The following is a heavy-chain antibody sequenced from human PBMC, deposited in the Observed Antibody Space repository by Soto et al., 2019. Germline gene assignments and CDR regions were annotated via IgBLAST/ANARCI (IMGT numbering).Heavy chain of an antibody. V-gene: IGHV1-69*01. D-gene: IGHD3-22*01. Sequence: QVQLVQSGAEVKKPGSSVKVSCKASGGTFSSYAISWVRQAPGQGLEWMGGIIPIFGTANYAQKFQGRVTITADESTSKAYMELSSLRSEATAVYYCARDGRNYYDRKTGYPGVYYFAYWGQGTLVTVSS. CDR2: IIPIFGTA. CDR3: ARDGRNYYDRKTGYPGVYYFAY. J-gene: IGHJ4*02. CDR1: GGTFSSYA.